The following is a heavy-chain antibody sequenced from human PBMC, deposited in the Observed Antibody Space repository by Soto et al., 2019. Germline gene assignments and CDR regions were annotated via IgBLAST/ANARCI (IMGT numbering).Heavy chain of an antibody. CDR1: GYTFSNYY. CDR2: MSPNSGRT. CDR3: ARGKRYTNES. V-gene: IGHV1-8*01. D-gene: IGHD2-2*02. Sequence: ASVNVSFKTSGYTFSNYYINWVRQATGQWLELMGWMSPNSGRTGYAQKFQGRVTMTRNTSSSKAYMELSSLRSEDTDVYYCARGKRYTNESWGQGTLVTVSS. J-gene: IGHJ5*02.